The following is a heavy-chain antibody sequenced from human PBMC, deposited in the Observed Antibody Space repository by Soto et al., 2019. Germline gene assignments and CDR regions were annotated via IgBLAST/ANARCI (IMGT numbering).Heavy chain of an antibody. CDR1: GYSISSRNW. Sequence: SETLSLTCAVSGYSISSRNWWGWIRQPPGKGLEWIGYIYYSGTTYYNPSLKSRVTMSVDTSKTQFSLKLTSVTAVDTAVYYCARREIQGPIDYWGQGTLVTVSS. D-gene: IGHD1-26*01. CDR2: IYYSGTT. CDR3: ARREIQGPIDY. V-gene: IGHV4-28*01. J-gene: IGHJ4*02.